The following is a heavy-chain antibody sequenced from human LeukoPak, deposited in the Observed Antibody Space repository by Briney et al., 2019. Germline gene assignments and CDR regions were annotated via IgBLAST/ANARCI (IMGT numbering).Heavy chain of an antibody. CDR2: ISAYNGNT. J-gene: IGHJ5*02. CDR1: GYTFTSYG. V-gene: IGHV1-18*01. Sequence: GASVKVSCKASGYTFTSYGISWVRQAPGQGLEWMGWISAYNGNTNYAQKLQGRVTMTTDTSTSTAYMELRSLRSDDTAVYYCARGIYCSSTSCYKEGWWFDPWGQGTLVTVSS. D-gene: IGHD2-2*02. CDR3: ARGIYCSSTSCYKEGWWFDP.